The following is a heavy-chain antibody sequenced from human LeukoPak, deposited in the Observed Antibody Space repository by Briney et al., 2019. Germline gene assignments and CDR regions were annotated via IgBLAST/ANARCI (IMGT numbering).Heavy chain of an antibody. D-gene: IGHD3-10*01. J-gene: IGHJ5*02. V-gene: IGHV1-69*01. CDR1: GGTFSSYA. CDR3: ARAGSFINWFDP. CDR2: IIPIFGTA. Sequence: VASVKVSCKASGGTFSSYAISWVRQAPGQGLEWMGGIIPIFGTANYAQKFQGRVTITADESTSTAYMEQSSLRSEDTAVYYCARAGSFINWFDPWGQGTLVTVSS.